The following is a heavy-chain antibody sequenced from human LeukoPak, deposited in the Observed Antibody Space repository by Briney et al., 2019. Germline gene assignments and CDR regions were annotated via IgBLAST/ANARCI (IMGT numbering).Heavy chain of an antibody. V-gene: IGHV4-59*01. D-gene: IGHD3-22*01. CDR1: GGSISSYY. CDR3: ARGGYDSSGYYDAFDI. CDR2: IYYSGST. J-gene: IGHJ3*02. Sequence: SETLSLTCTVSGGSISSYYWSWIRQPPGKGLEWIGYIYYSGSTNYNPSLKSRVTISVDTSKNQFSLKLSSVTAADTAVYYCARGGYDSSGYYDAFDIWGQGTMVTVSS.